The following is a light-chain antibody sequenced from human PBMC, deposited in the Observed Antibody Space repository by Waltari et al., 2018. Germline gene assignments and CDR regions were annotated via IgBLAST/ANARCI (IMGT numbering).Light chain of an antibody. V-gene: IGKV1-39*01. J-gene: IGKJ4*01. Sequence: DIQMTQSPSSLSASVGARVTITCRASQSISSYLNWYQQKPGKAPKLLIYAASSLQSGVPSRFSGSGSGTDFTLIISSLQPEDFATYYCQQSYSTPLTFGGGTKVEIK. CDR1: QSISSY. CDR3: QQSYSTPLT. CDR2: AAS.